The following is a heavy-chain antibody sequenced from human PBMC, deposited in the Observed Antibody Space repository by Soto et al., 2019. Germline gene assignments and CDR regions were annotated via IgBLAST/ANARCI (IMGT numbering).Heavy chain of an antibody. J-gene: IGHJ3*02. D-gene: IGHD2-15*01. Sequence: GGSLRLSCAASGFTFSSYEMNWVRQAPGKGLEWVSYISSSGSTIYYADSVKGRFTISRDSAKNSLYLQMNSLRAEDTAVYYCARVPVVVVAATKDDAFDIWGQGTMVTVSS. CDR2: ISSSGSTI. CDR3: ARVPVVVVAATKDDAFDI. CDR1: GFTFSSYE. V-gene: IGHV3-48*03.